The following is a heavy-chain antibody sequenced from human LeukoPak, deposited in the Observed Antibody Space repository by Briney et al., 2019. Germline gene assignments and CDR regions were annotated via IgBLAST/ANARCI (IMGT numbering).Heavy chain of an antibody. CDR2: IYYSGNT. D-gene: IGHD2-2*01. CDR3: ARLDSSCPNTSCYHLIDY. V-gene: IGHV4-39*01. CDR1: GGSISSTTYY. Sequence: SETLSLTCTVSGGSISSTTYYWGWIRQPPGKGLEWIGSIYYSGNTYYNPSLKSRVTISVDTSENQFSLSLSSMTAADTAVYYCARLDSSCPNTSCYHLIDYWGQGTLVTVSS. J-gene: IGHJ4*02.